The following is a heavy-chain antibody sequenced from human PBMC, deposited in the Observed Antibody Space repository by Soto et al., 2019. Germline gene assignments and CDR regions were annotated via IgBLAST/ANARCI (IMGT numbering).Heavy chain of an antibody. CDR3: ARLTPSRSEWYIVATITGSHFDY. CDR1: GGSISSSSYY. J-gene: IGHJ4*02. CDR2: IYYSGST. Sequence: QLQLQESGPGLVKPSETLSLTCTVSGGSISSSSYYWGWIRQPPGKGLEWIGSIYYSGSTYYNPSLKSRVTISVDTSKNQFSLKLSSVTAADTAVYYCARLTPSRSEWYIVATITGSHFDYWGQGTLVTVSS. V-gene: IGHV4-39*01. D-gene: IGHD5-12*01.